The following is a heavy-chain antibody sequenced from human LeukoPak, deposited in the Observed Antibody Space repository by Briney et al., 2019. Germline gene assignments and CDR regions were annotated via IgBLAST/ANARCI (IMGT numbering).Heavy chain of an antibody. D-gene: IGHD3-3*01. V-gene: IGHV3-74*01. J-gene: IGHJ5*02. CDR1: GFTFSSYSSYW. CDR2: INSDGSTR. CDR3: AGGRDFYDFS. Sequence: GGSLSLSCAASGFTFSSYSSYWMHWVSQSPGKGLMWLSRINSDGSTRNYADSVNGRFSISRDNAKNTLYLQMNSLRVEDTAVYYCAGGRDFYDFSWGQGILVTVSS.